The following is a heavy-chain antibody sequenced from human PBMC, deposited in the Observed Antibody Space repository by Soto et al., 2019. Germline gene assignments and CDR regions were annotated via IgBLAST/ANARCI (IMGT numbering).Heavy chain of an antibody. V-gene: IGHV4-4*02. CDR1: GGSISSSNW. Sequence: PSETLSLTCAVSGGSISSSNWWSWVRQPPGKGLELIWEIYHSGSTNYNPSLKSRVTISVDKSKNQFSLKLSSVTAADTAVYYCARRIVVVPAAMDWFDPWGQGTLVTVSS. J-gene: IGHJ5*02. CDR2: IYHSGST. D-gene: IGHD2-2*01. CDR3: ARRIVVVPAAMDWFDP.